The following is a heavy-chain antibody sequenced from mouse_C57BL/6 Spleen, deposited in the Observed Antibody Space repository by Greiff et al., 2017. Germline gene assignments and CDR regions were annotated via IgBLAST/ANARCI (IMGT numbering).Heavy chain of an antibody. V-gene: IGHV1-76*01. CDR1: GYTFTDYY. CDR2: IYPGSGNT. Sequence: VQLQQSGAELVRPGASVKLSCKASGYTFTDYYINWVKQRPGQGLEWIARIYPGSGNTYYNEKFKGKATLTAEKSSSTAYMQLSSLTSEDSAVYFCARWAPGYAMDYWGQGTSVTVSS. CDR3: ARWAPGYAMDY. J-gene: IGHJ4*01.